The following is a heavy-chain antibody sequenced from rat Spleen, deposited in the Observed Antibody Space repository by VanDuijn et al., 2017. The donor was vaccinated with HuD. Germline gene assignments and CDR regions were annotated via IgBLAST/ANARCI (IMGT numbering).Heavy chain of an antibody. Sequence: EVQLVESGGGLVQPGESMKLSCAASGFTFGDFPMAWVRQTPTKGLEWVATVTSGGNNIYYRDSVKGRFTGSRDNAGSIVYLQMNSLRSEDTATYYCARGRGYYFDYWGQGVMVTVSS. V-gene: IGHV5-46*01. CDR3: ARGRGYYFDY. D-gene: IGHD4-3*01. J-gene: IGHJ2*01. CDR1: GFTFGDFP. CDR2: VTSGGNNI.